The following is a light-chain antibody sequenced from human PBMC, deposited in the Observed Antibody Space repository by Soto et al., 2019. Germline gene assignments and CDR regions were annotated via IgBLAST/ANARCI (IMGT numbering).Light chain of an antibody. J-gene: IGLJ2*01. CDR2: DTS. Sequence: QAVVTQEPSVTVSPGGTVTLTCGSSSGAVTSGHYPYWFQHKPGPAHRTLIYDTSNQHSWTPARFSGSLLGGKAALTLSGAQPEDEAEYYCVLSYGGVRGVFGGGTKLTVL. CDR3: VLSYGGVRGV. CDR1: SGAVTSGHY. V-gene: IGLV7-46*01.